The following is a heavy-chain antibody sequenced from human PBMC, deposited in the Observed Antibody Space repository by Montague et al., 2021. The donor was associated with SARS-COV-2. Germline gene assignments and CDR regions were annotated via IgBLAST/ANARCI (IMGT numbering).Heavy chain of an antibody. D-gene: IGHD3-10*01. CDR1: GFSLRSDDEG. CDR3: AHRGMIRGLIFDY. Sequence: PPPPLTLTCTFSGFSLRSDDEGVAWIRQSPGQALEWLAVIYWNGDKRYSPSLQRRLTITKDTSENQVVLTMTNMDPVDTATYYCAHRGMIRGLIFDYWGQGTLVTVSS. CDR2: IYWNGDK. V-gene: IGHV2-5*01. J-gene: IGHJ4*02.